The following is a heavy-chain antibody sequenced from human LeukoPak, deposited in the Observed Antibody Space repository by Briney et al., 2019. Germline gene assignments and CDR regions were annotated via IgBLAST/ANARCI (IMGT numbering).Heavy chain of an antibody. J-gene: IGHJ5*02. CDR2: IYYSGST. CDR3: ARPAKVSPNGSGSWYNWFDP. Sequence: PSETLSLTCTVSGGSISSSSYYWGWIRQPPGKGLEWIGSIYYSGSTYYNPSLKSRVTISVDTSKNQFSLKLSSVTAADTAVYYCARPAKVSPNGSGSWYNWFDPWGQGTLVTVSS. V-gene: IGHV4-39*01. CDR1: GGSISSSSYY. D-gene: IGHD3-10*01.